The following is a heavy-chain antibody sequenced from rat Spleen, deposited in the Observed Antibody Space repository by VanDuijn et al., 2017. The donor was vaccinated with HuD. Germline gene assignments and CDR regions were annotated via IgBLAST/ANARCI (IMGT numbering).Heavy chain of an antibody. Sequence: EVQLAESGGGLVQPGRSLKLSCAASGFTFSDYYMAWVRQAPTMGLEWVATISNKGSITYYRDSVKGRFTISGDDAKSTVYLQMNSLRSEDSATYYCATQWELYHWGQGVLVTVSS. D-gene: IGHD5-1*01. CDR3: ATQWELYH. J-gene: IGHJ2*01. CDR2: ISNKGSIT. CDR1: GFTFSDYY. V-gene: IGHV5-29*01.